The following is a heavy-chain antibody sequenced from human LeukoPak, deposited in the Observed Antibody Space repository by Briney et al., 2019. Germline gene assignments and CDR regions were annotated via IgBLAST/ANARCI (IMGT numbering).Heavy chain of an antibody. D-gene: IGHD3-3*01. CDR2: IYYSGST. CDR1: GGSISSYY. Sequence: SPSETLSLTCTVSGGSISSYYWSWVRQPPGKGLEWIGYIYYSGSTNYNPSLKSRVTISVDTSKNQFSLKLSSVTAADTAVYYCARLADFWSGPATLFDYWGQGTLVTVSS. CDR3: ARLADFWSGPATLFDY. J-gene: IGHJ4*02. V-gene: IGHV4-59*01.